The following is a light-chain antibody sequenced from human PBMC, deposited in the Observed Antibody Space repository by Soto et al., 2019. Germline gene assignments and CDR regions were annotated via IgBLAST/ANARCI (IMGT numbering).Light chain of an antibody. J-gene: IGLJ2*01. CDR3: AAWDDSLDGLV. CDR2: YDD. CDR1: RSNIGNNA. Sequence: QSVLTQPPSVSEAPRQRVTISGSGSRSNIGNNAVSWYQQLPGKAPKLLIYYDDLLPSGVSDRFSGSKSGTSASLAISGLQSEDEADYYCAAWDDSLDGLVFGGGTKLTVL. V-gene: IGLV1-36*01.